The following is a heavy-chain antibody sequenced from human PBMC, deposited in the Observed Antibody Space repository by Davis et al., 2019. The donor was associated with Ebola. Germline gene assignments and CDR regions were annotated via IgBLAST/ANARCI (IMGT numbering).Heavy chain of an antibody. V-gene: IGHV3-72*01. Sequence: PGGSLRLSCAASGFTFSDYYMSWIRQAPGRGLEWVGRIRRKVDKYETEYAASVKGRFIISRDDSTNSLYLQMNSLRTEDTALYYCIKVSITVGARYFDSWGQGTLVTVSS. J-gene: IGHJ4*02. D-gene: IGHD4-23*01. CDR2: IRRKVDKYET. CDR3: IKVSITVGARYFDS. CDR1: GFTFSDYY.